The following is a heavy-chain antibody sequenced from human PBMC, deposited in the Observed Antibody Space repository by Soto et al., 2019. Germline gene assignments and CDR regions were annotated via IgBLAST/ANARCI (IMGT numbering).Heavy chain of an antibody. CDR2: IYPGDSDT. Sequence: PGESLKISCKGSGYSFTRYWIGWVRQMPGKGLEWMGIIYPGDSDTRYSPSFQGQVTISADKSISTAYLQWSSLKASDTAMYYCARLDDFWSGYRLPHFDYWGQGTLVTVSS. J-gene: IGHJ4*02. D-gene: IGHD3-3*01. V-gene: IGHV5-51*01. CDR1: GYSFTRYW. CDR3: ARLDDFWSGYRLPHFDY.